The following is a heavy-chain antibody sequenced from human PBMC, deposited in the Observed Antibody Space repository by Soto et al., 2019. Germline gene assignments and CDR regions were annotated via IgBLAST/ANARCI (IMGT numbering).Heavy chain of an antibody. D-gene: IGHD1-1*01. CDR3: ARRGNEPADAFDI. Sequence: EVQLVESGGGLVQPGGSLKLSCAASGFTFSDSAMHWVRQASGKGLEWVGRIRSKANTYATAYAASVKGRFTISRDDSKNTAYLHRNSLKTEDTAVYYCARRGNEPADAFDIWGQGTMVTVSS. J-gene: IGHJ3*02. CDR1: GFTFSDSA. CDR2: IRSKANTYAT. V-gene: IGHV3-73*02.